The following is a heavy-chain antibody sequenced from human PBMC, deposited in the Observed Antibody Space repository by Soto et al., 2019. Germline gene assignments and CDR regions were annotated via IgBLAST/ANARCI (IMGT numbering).Heavy chain of an antibody. J-gene: IGHJ6*02. V-gene: IGHV3-43*01. Sequence: EVQLVESGGVVVQPGGSLRLSCAASGFTFDDYTMHWVRQAPGKGLEWVSLISWDGGSTYYADSVKGRFTISRDNSKNSLYLQMNSLRTEDTALYYCAKDIFVVRADKPGPYDGMDVWGQGTTVTVSS. CDR1: GFTFDDYT. CDR2: ISWDGGST. CDR3: AKDIFVVRADKPGPYDGMDV. D-gene: IGHD3-10*02.